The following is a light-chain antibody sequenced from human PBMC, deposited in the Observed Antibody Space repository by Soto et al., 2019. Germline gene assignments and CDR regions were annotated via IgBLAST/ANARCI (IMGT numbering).Light chain of an antibody. J-gene: IGLJ2*01. V-gene: IGLV2-14*01. Sequence: QSALTQPASVSGSPGQSITISCTGTSSDIGYYNYVSWYQQHPGKAPKLIIYEVSNRPSGVSNRFSGFKSGNTASLTISGLQPEDGADYYCTSYTSTTTLVVFGGGTKLTVL. CDR2: EVS. CDR3: TSYTSTTTLVV. CDR1: SSDIGYYNY.